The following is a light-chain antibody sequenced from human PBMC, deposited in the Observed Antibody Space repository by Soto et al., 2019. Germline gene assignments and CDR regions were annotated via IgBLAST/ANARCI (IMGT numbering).Light chain of an antibody. CDR1: ETISTN. CDR3: QQYSNWPPAIT. J-gene: IGKJ5*01. Sequence: VLTQSPATLSLSPWESATLSCRGTETISTNLAWFQRKPGKPPRLLIYGSSNRATGVPERFSGSGSGTEFTLTISSLHSEDVALYYCQQYSNWPPAITCGQGTRLEIK. V-gene: IGKV3-15*01. CDR2: GSS.